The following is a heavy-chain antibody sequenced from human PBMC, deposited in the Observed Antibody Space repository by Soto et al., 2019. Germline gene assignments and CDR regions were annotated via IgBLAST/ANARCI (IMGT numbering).Heavy chain of an antibody. D-gene: IGHD3-22*01. J-gene: IGHJ4*02. CDR3: ARDPPYDSSGYYGSGPVVSDY. CDR2: INSDGSST. CDR1: GFTFSSYW. V-gene: IGHV3-74*01. Sequence: GSLRLSCAASGFTFSSYWMHWVRQAPGKGLVWVSRINSDGSSTSYADSVKGRFTISRDNAKNTLYLQMNSLRAEDTAVYYCARDPPYDSSGYYGSGPVVSDYWGQGTLVTVSS.